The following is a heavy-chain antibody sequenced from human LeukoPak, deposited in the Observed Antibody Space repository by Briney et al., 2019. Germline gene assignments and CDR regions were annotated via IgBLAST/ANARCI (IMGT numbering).Heavy chain of an antibody. CDR2: INHSGST. Sequence: SETLSLTCTVSGGSISSSSYYWSWIRQPPGKGLEWIGEINHSGSTNYNPSLKSRVTISVDTSKNQFSLKLSSVTAADTAVYYCARGSRRNGVWLDVDLGYWGQGTLVTVSS. J-gene: IGHJ4*02. CDR3: ARGSRRNGVWLDVDLGY. V-gene: IGHV4-39*07. CDR1: GGSISSSSYY. D-gene: IGHD2-8*01.